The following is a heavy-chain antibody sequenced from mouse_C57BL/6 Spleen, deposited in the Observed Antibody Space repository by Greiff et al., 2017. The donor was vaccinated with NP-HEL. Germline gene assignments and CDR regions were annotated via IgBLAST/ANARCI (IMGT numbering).Heavy chain of an antibody. V-gene: IGHV5-6*01. Sequence: EVKLMESGGDLVKPGGSLKLSCAASGFTFSSYGMSWVRQTPDKRLEWVATISSGGSYTYYPDSVKGRFTISRDNAKNTLYLQMSSLKSEDTAMYYCARLAYDYEYFDVWGTGTTVTVSS. CDR2: ISSGGSYT. J-gene: IGHJ1*03. CDR1: GFTFSSYG. D-gene: IGHD2-4*01. CDR3: ARLAYDYEYFDV.